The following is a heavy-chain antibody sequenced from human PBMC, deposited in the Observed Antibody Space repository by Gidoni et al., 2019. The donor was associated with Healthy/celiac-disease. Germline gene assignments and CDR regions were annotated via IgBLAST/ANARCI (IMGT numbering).Heavy chain of an antibody. J-gene: IGHJ2*01. CDR1: GFSLSTSGVG. D-gene: IGHD4-17*01. V-gene: IGHV2-5*01. Sequence: QITLKESGPTLVKPTQTLTLTCTFSGFSLSTSGVGVGWIRQPPGKALEWLALIYWNDDKRYSPSLKSRLTITKDTSKNQVVLTMTNMDPVDTATYYCAHSWLVTTHNWYFDLWGRGTLVTVSS. CDR2: IYWNDDK. CDR3: AHSWLVTTHNWYFDL.